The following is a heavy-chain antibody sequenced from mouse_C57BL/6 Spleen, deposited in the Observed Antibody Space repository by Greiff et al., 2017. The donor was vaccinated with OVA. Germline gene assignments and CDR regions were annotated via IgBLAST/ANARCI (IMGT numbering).Heavy chain of an antibody. CDR1: GYSITSGYY. J-gene: IGHJ1*03. CDR2: ISYDGSN. CDR3: ARDRGNDYEGGYFDV. D-gene: IGHD2-4*01. Sequence: DVHLVESGPGLVKPSQSLSLTCSVTGYSITSGYYWNWIRQFPVNKLAWMGYISYDGSNNYNPSLKNRISITRDTSKNQFFLKLKSVTTEDTATYYCARDRGNDYEGGYFDVWGTGTTVTVSS. V-gene: IGHV3-6*01.